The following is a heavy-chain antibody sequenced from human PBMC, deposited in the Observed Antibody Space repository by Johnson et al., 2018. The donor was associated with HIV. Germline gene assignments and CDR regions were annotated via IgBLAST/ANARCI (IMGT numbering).Heavy chain of an antibody. CDR3: AKFVGAGSYDAFDI. J-gene: IGHJ3*02. CDR1: GFSFSSYA. CDR2: ISGNGVST. D-gene: IGHD1-26*01. V-gene: IGHV3-64*04. Sequence: QVQLVESGGGVVQPGGSLRLSCAASGFSFSSYAMHWVRQAPGKGLEYVSGISGNGVSTDYADSVKGRFTISRDNSKNTLYLQMKSLRAEDTAVYYCAKFVGAGSYDAFDIWGQGTMVTVSS.